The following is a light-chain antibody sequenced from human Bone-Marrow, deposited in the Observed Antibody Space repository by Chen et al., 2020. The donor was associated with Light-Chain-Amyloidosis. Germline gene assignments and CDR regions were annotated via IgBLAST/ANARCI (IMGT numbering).Light chain of an antibody. CDR2: DVS. CDR1: NSDVGAYND. J-gene: IGLJ2*01. V-gene: IGLV2-14*03. Sequence: QSALTQPASVSGSPGQSITISCTGTNSDVGAYNDVSWYQQQPGEAPKLMIYDVSNRPSGVSNRFSGSKSGNTASLTISGLQAGDEANYYCSAYTSRSTRVFGGGTKLTVL. CDR3: SAYTSRSTRV.